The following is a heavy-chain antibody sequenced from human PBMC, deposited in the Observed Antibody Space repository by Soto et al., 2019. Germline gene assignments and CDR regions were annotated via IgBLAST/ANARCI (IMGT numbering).Heavy chain of an antibody. D-gene: IGHD6-19*01. CDR3: ARGGGSGWSASLS. CDR1: GFTFSSYE. CDR2: FSSSGSTI. Sequence: EVQLVESGGGFVQPGGSLRLSCAASGFTFSSYEMNWVRQAPGKGLEWVSYFSSSGSTIYYADSVKGRFTISRDNAKNSLYLQMNSQRAEDTAVYYCARGGGSGWSASLSWGQGTLVTVSS. J-gene: IGHJ4*02. V-gene: IGHV3-48*03.